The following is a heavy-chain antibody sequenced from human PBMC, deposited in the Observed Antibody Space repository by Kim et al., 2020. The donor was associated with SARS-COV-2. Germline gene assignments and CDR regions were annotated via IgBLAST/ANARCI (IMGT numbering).Heavy chain of an antibody. D-gene: IGHD6-6*01. V-gene: IGHV3-9*01. CDR3: AKDLSSYRVYSSSFDY. J-gene: IGHJ4*02. Sequence: SVKSRVTISVDNAKNALYLQMSSLRAEDTALYYCAKDLSSYRVYSSSFDYWGQGTLVTVSS.